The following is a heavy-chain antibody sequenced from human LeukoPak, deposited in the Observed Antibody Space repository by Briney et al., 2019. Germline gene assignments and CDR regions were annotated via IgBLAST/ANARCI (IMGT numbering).Heavy chain of an antibody. CDR1: GYTFTSYD. CDR2: MNPNSGNT. Sequence: ASVKVSCKASGYTFTSYDINWVRQATGQELEWMGWMNPNSGNTGYAQKFQGRVTMTRNTSISTAYMELSSLRSEDTAVYYCASGYGDYGGGYYYYYGMDVWGQGTTVTVSS. J-gene: IGHJ6*02. D-gene: IGHD4-23*01. V-gene: IGHV1-8*01. CDR3: ASGYGDYGGGYYYYYGMDV.